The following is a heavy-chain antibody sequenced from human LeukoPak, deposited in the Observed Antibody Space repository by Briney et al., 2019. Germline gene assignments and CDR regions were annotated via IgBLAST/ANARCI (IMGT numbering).Heavy chain of an antibody. V-gene: IGHV1-2*02. J-gene: IGHJ4*02. CDR2: INPKSGDT. CDR1: GYTFTDYY. D-gene: IGHD3-10*01. CDR3: ARDYYGSGSFSGH. Sequence: GASVKVSCKASGYTFTDYYMHWVRQAPGQGLEWMGWINPKSGDTNYVQRFQGRVTMTRDTSISTAYMELSRLTSDDTAVYYCARDYYGSGSFSGHWGQGTLVTVSS.